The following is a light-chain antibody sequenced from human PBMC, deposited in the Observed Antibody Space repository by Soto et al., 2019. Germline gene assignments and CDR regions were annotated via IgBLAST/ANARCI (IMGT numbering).Light chain of an antibody. CDR3: MQGTHWPLT. CDR2: KVS. V-gene: IGKV2-30*01. CDR1: QSLVYSDGNTY. J-gene: IGKJ4*01. Sequence: DVVMTQSPLSLPVTLGQPASISCRSSQSLVYSDGNTYLNWFQQRPGQSPRRLIYKVSNRDSGVPDRFSGSGSGTDFTLKISRVEAEYVGVYYCMQGTHWPLTFGGGTKVELK.